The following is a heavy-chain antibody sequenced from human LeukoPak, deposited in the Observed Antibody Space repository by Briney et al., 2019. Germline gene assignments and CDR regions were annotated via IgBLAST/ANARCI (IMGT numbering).Heavy chain of an antibody. CDR2: IKEDGSER. CDR3: ARDRVGPYYYYYGMDV. D-gene: IGHD1-26*01. V-gene: IGHV3-7*03. CDR1: AFIFSGHW. Sequence: GGSLRLSCEGSAFIFSGHWMNWVRQTPGKGLEWVASIKEDGSERQYVDSVKGRFSISRDNTKGSLFLQLNSLRAEDTAVYYCARDRVGPYYYYYGMDVWGQGTTVTVSS. J-gene: IGHJ6*02.